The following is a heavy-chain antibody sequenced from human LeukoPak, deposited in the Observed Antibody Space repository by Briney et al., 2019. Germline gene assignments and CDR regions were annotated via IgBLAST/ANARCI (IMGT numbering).Heavy chain of an antibody. D-gene: IGHD4-23*01. J-gene: IGHJ4*02. V-gene: IGHV5-51*01. CDR3: ARHNYGANEDN. Sequence: GESLKISCKSSGYSFTTYWIGWVRQMPGKGLEWVGIIYPGDSDTRYSPSFQGQVSISVDKSINTAYLQWNSLKASDTAIYYCARHNYGANEDNRGQGTLVTVSS. CDR1: GYSFTTYW. CDR2: IYPGDSDT.